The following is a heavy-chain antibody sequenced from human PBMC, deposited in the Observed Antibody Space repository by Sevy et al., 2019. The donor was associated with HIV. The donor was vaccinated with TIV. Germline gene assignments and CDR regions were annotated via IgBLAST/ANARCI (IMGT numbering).Heavy chain of an antibody. J-gene: IGHJ5*02. Sequence: ASVKVSCKTSGDTFGNYGITWVRQAPGQGLEWMGWISTYNSNRKSAQKFQGRVIMTTDTSTSTVYMELSSLRKDDTAGNYWARGISGVATTGVWFEPLGQGTLVTVSS. CDR3: ARGISGVATTGVWFEP. D-gene: IGHD5-12*01. V-gene: IGHV1-18*01. CDR1: GDTFGNYG. CDR2: ISTYNSNR.